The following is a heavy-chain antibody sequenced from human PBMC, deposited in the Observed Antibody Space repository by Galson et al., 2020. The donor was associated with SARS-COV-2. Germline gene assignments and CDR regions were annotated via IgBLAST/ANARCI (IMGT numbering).Heavy chain of an antibody. CDR2: ISSSGSAI. CDR3: ARSRCVGSGCYHRY. CDR1: GFTFTDYY. Sequence: GESLKISCAASGFTFTDYYMSWIRQAPGKGLEWVSFISSSGSAIYYADSVKGRFTISRDNAKNSLYLQMNSLRAEDTAVYYCARSRCVGSGCYHRYWGQGTLVTVSS. J-gene: IGHJ4*02. D-gene: IGHD2-15*01. V-gene: IGHV3-11*01.